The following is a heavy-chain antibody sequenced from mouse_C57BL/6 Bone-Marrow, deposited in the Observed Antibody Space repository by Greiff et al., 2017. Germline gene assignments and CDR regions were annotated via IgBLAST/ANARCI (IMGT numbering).Heavy chain of an antibody. CDR1: GYTFTSYW. D-gene: IGHD3-2*02. Sequence: QVQLQQPGAELVKPGASVKLSCKASGYTFTSYWMHWVKQRPGQGLEWIGMIHPNSGSTNYNEKFKSKATLTVDKSSSTAYMQLSSLTSEDSAVYYCARQLRLHYYAMDYWGQGTSVTGAS. CDR3: ARQLRLHYYAMDY. V-gene: IGHV1-64*01. CDR2: IHPNSGST. J-gene: IGHJ4*01.